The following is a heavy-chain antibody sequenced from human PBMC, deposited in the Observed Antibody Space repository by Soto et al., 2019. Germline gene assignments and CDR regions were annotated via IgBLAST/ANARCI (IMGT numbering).Heavy chain of an antibody. Sequence: QVQLQESGPGLVKPSETLSLTCTVSGDSISSSYWNWIRQAPGKGLEWIGYIDDTGSTNYNPSLKRRVTLSVAPANNQYSLKLSSVTAADTAVYYCARGVLEWLLRDSYYYYMDVWGKGTTVTVSS. CDR2: IDDTGST. J-gene: IGHJ6*03. CDR1: GDSISSSY. V-gene: IGHV4-59*01. D-gene: IGHD3-3*01. CDR3: ARGVLEWLLRDSYYYYMDV.